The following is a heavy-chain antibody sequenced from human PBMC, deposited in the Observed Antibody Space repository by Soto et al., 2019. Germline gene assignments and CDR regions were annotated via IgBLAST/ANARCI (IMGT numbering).Heavy chain of an antibody. CDR2: INHSGST. Sequence: SETLSLTCAVYGGSFSGYYWSWIRQPPGKGLEWIGEINHSGSTNYNPSLKSRVTISVDTSKNQFSLKLSSVTAADTAVYYCGSVLGYCSGGSCYEMRYYFDYWGQGTLVTVSS. CDR1: GGSFSGYY. D-gene: IGHD2-15*01. V-gene: IGHV4-34*01. CDR3: GSVLGYCSGGSCYEMRYYFDY. J-gene: IGHJ4*02.